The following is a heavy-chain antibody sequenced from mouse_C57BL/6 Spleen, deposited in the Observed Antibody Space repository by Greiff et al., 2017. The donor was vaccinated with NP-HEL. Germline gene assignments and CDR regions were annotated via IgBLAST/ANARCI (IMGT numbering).Heavy chain of an antibody. CDR1: GFTFTDYY. Sequence: EVMLVESGGGLVQPGGSLSLSCAASGFTFTDYYMSWVRQPPGKALEWLGFIRNKANGYTTEYSASVKGRFTISRDNSQSILYLQMNALRAEDSATYYWARSDDYDGYWYFDVWGTGTTVTVSS. CDR3: ARSDDYDGYWYFDV. D-gene: IGHD2-4*01. V-gene: IGHV7-3*01. CDR2: IRNKANGYTT. J-gene: IGHJ1*03.